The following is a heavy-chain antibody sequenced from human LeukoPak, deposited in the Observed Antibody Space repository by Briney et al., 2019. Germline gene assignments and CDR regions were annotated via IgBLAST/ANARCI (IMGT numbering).Heavy chain of an antibody. V-gene: IGHV3-30-3*01. CDR1: GFTFSSYA. CDR3: ARSPTHYDFWSGYFARRGGYYGMDV. CDR2: ISYDGSNK. D-gene: IGHD3-3*01. Sequence: GGSLRLSCAASGFTFSSYAMHWVRQASGKGLEWVAVISYDGSNKYYADSVKGRFTISRDNSKNTLYLQMNSLRAEDTAVYYCARSPTHYDFWSGYFARRGGYYGMDVWGQGTTVTVSS. J-gene: IGHJ6*02.